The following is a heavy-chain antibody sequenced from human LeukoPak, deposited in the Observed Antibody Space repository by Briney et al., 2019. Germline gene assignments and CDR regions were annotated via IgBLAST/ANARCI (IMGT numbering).Heavy chain of an antibody. V-gene: IGHV3-30-3*01. CDR2: ISYDGSNK. Sequence: GGSLRLSCAASGFTFSSYAMHWVRQAPGKGLEWVAVISYDGSNKYYADSVKGRFTISRDNSKNTLYLQMNSLRAEDTAVYYCARGSGYRSAFDIWGQGTMVTVSS. D-gene: IGHD6-13*01. CDR1: GFTFSSYA. J-gene: IGHJ3*02. CDR3: ARGSGYRSAFDI.